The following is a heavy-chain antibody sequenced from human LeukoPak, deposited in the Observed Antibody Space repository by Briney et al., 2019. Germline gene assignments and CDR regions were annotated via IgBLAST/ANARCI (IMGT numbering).Heavy chain of an antibody. D-gene: IGHD3-22*01. CDR1: GGTFSSYA. J-gene: IGHJ4*02. V-gene: IGHV1-69*13. CDR3: ARGGGNYYYDSSGYPTDDY. CDR2: IIPIFGTA. Sequence: SVKVSCKASGGTFSSYAISWVRQAPGQGLEWMGGIIPIFGTANYAQKFQGRVTITADESTSTAYMELSSLRSEDTAVYYCARGGGNYYYDSSGYPTDDYWGQGTLVTVSS.